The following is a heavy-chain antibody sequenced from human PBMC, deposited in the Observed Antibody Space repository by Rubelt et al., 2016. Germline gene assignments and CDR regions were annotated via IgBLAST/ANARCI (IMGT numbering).Heavy chain of an antibody. J-gene: IGHJ6*02. CDR3: ASEVAYSNYSYYYYGMDV. D-gene: IGHD4-11*01. V-gene: IGHV4-34*01. CDR1: GGSLSAYY. Sequence: QVQIQQWGAGLLKPSETLSLTCAVNGGSLSAYYWSWIRQSPGTGLEWIGEINHSGGTNYNPSLKSRVTISMDTSKNQFSPKVGSLTAADTAVYSCASEVAYSNYSYYYYGMDVWGQGTTVTVSS. CDR2: INHSGGT.